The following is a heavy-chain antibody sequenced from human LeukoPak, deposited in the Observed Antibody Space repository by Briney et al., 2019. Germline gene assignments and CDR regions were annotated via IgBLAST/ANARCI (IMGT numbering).Heavy chain of an antibody. Sequence: SETLSLTCAVYGGSLSGNYWSWIRQPPGKGPEWIGEINRSGSTKYNPSLKSRVTISVDTSKNQLSLRLSSVTAADTAVYYCARTYSWSLSRFDYWGQGTLVTVSS. J-gene: IGHJ4*02. CDR3: ARTYSWSLSRFDY. D-gene: IGHD3-16*02. CDR1: GGSLSGNY. V-gene: IGHV4-34*01. CDR2: INRSGST.